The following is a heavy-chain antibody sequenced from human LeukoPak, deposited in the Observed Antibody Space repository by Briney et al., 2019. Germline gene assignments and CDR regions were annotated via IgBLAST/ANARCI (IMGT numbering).Heavy chain of an antibody. Sequence: ASVKVSCKASGYTFTSYYMHWVRQAPGQGLEWMGIINPSGGSTSYAQKFQGRVTMTRDMSTSTVYMELSSLRSEDTAVYYCARASVYYYDSSGYYGSGSGALDIWGQGTMVTVSS. V-gene: IGHV1-46*01. CDR3: ARASVYYYDSSGYYGSGSGALDI. D-gene: IGHD3-22*01. CDR2: INPSGGST. J-gene: IGHJ3*02. CDR1: GYTFTSYY.